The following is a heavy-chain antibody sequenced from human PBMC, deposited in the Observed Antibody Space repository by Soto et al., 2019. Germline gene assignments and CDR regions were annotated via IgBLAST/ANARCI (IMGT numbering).Heavy chain of an antibody. CDR1: GFTFCSYG. CDR2: IWYDGSNK. J-gene: IGHJ4*02. Sequence: QVQLVESGGGVVQPGRSLRLSCAASGFTFCSYGMHWVRQAPGKGLEWVAVIWYDGSNKYYADSVKGRFTISRDNSKNTLYLQMNSLRAEDTAVYYCARDSAVAGAFDYWGQGTLVTVSS. D-gene: IGHD6-19*01. V-gene: IGHV3-33*01. CDR3: ARDSAVAGAFDY.